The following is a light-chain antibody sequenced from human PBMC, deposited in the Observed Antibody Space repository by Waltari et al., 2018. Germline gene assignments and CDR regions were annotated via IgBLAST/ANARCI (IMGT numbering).Light chain of an antibody. J-gene: IGKJ1*01. Sequence: DIQMTKSPSSLSASIGDSVTITCRANQTISNYLNWYQHIPGKAPNLLSYAASTLKSGVSSRFSGSASGTDFTLTISSLQPEDFATYYCQQTSSLPLTFGQGTKVEI. CDR3: QQTSSLPLT. V-gene: IGKV1-39*01. CDR1: QTISNY. CDR2: AAS.